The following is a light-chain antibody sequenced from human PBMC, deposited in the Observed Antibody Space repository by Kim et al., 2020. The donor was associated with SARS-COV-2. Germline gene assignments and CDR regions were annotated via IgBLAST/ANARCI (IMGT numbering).Light chain of an antibody. CDR3: QQYDPSPYT. CDR1: QSVSSNY. V-gene: IGKV3-20*01. J-gene: IGKJ2*01. CDR2: LAS. Sequence: ETVLTQSPGTLSLSPGESATLSCRASQSVSSNYLAWYHQRPGQAPRLLIYLASTRATGAPDRFSGSGSGTDFTLTIRRLEPEDSGVFYCQQYDPSPYTFGQGTKVDIK.